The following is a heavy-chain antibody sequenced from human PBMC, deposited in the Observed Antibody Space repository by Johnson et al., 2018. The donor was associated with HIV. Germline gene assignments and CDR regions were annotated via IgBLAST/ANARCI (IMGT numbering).Heavy chain of an antibody. CDR2: INWNGGST. CDR1: GFIFGDYG. Sequence: VQLVESGGGVVRPGGSLRLCCAASGFIFGDYGMSWVRQAPGKGLEWVSNINWNGGSTGYADSVKGRFTISRDNTKKSVYLLMNSLRVEDTALYYCARAQLIFPKNAFDFWGQGTMVTVSS. CDR3: ARAQLIFPKNAFDF. V-gene: IGHV3-20*04. J-gene: IGHJ3*01. D-gene: IGHD3-3*02.